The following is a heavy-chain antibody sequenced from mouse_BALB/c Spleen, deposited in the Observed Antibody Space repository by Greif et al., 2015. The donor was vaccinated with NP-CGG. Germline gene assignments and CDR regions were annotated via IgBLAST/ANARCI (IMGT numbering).Heavy chain of an antibody. CDR1: GYTFTSYY. V-gene: IGHV1S81*02. Sequence: VQLQESGAELVKPGASVKLSCKASGYTFTSYYMYWVKQRPGQGLEWIGGINPSNGGTNFNEKFKSKATLTVDKSSSTAYMQLSSLTSEDSAVYYCTRRYGNYVYFDYWGQGTTLTVSS. D-gene: IGHD2-10*02. J-gene: IGHJ2*01. CDR2: INPSNGGT. CDR3: TRRYGNYVYFDY.